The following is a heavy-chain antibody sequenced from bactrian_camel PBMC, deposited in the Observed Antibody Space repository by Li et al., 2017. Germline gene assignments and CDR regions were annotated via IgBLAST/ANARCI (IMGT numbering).Heavy chain of an antibody. Sequence: VQLVESGGGVVQPGGSLRLSCAASGLTFSSHAMSWVRQAPGKGLEWVSTISSDSSITYYADSVKGRFTISRDNAKNTVALQMNSLKSEDTALYYCAARSVGWCPLFEHWLGKRAYTPGGYFANWGQGTQVTVS. CDR2: ISSDSSIT. CDR1: GLTFSSHA. V-gene: IGHV3-2*01. J-gene: IGHJ6*01. D-gene: IGHD1*01. CDR3: AARSVGWCPLFEHWLGKRAYTPGGYFAN.